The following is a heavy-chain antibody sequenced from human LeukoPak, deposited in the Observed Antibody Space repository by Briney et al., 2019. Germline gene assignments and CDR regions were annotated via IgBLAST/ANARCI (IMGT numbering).Heavy chain of an antibody. Sequence: SETLSLTCAVYGGSFTGYYWSWIRQSPGKGLQWIAEVNHRGDTNYNPSVKGRVTISVDTSKNQFSLKVTSLTAADTAVYYCARGPTISETGYFDYWGQGTLVTVSS. D-gene: IGHD1-1*01. J-gene: IGHJ4*03. CDR1: GGSFTGYY. V-gene: IGHV4-34*01. CDR2: VNHRGDT. CDR3: ARGPTISETGYFDY.